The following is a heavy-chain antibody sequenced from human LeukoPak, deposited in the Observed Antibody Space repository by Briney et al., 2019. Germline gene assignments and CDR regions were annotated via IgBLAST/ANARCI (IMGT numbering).Heavy chain of an antibody. Sequence: GGSLRLSCAASAFTFSNYWMSWVRQAPGRGLEWVANIKEDGSEINYVDSVKGRFTISRDNAKNSLYLQMNSLRVDDTAVYYCARDRGYSTFDYWGQGTLVTVSS. D-gene: IGHD4-23*01. CDR2: IKEDGSEI. V-gene: IGHV3-7*01. J-gene: IGHJ4*02. CDR1: AFTFSNYW. CDR3: ARDRGYSTFDY.